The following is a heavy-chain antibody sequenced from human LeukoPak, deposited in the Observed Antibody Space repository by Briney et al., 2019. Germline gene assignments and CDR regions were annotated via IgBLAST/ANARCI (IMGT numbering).Heavy chain of an antibody. CDR2: VVGGGTT. CDR1: GFTFSTFA. CDR3: AKDLHYNDGRWEFDP. Sequence: GGSLRLSGAASGFTFSTFAMTWVRQAPGKGLEWVSGVVGGGTTYYADSVKGRFTLSKDNSKKAVYLQMNSLRVEDTAIYYCAKDLHYNDGRWEFDPWGQGTLVTVSS. V-gene: IGHV3-23*01. J-gene: IGHJ5*02. D-gene: IGHD5-24*01.